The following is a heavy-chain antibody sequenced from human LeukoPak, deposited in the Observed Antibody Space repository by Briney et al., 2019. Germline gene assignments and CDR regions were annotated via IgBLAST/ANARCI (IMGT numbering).Heavy chain of an antibody. V-gene: IGHV3-30*02. Sequence: AGGSLRLSCAASGFTFSSYGMHWVRQAPGKGLEWVAFIRYDGSNEYYADSVKGRLTISRDNSKNRLSLQMNSLRAEDTAVYYCAKVPIVGATSRPFDYWGQGTLVTVSS. J-gene: IGHJ4*02. D-gene: IGHD1-26*01. CDR3: AKVPIVGATSRPFDY. CDR2: IRYDGSNE. CDR1: GFTFSSYG.